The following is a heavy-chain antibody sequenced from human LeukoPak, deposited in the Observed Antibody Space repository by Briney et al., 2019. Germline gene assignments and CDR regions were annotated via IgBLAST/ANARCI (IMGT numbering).Heavy chain of an antibody. CDR1: GFTFGDYA. CDR3: VTEYYGSYNY. V-gene: IGHV3-15*01. D-gene: IGHD1-26*01. Sequence: GGSPRLSCTASGFTFGDYAMSWVRQAPGKGLEWVGHIKSNTAGGTTDYAAPVQGRFTISRDDSKSTLYLQMNSLKTEDTALYYCVTEYYGSYNYWGQGALVTVSS. J-gene: IGHJ4*02. CDR2: IKSNTAGGTT.